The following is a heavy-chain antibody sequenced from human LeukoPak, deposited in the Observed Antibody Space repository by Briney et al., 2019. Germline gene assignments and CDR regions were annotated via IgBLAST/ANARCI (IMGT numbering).Heavy chain of an antibody. Sequence: SETLSLTCTVSGGSISSGSYYWSWTRQPAGKGLEWIGRIYTSGSTNYNPSLKSRVTISVDTSQNQFSPNLSSVTAADTAVYYCARVSNTVNIYYAMDVWGQGTTVTVSS. D-gene: IGHD4-17*01. CDR1: GGSISSGSYY. CDR2: IYTSGST. V-gene: IGHV4-61*02. J-gene: IGHJ6*02. CDR3: ARVSNTVNIYYAMDV.